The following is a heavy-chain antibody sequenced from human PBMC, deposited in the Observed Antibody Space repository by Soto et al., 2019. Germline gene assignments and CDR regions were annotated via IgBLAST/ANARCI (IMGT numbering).Heavy chain of an antibody. CDR2: INQRGRT. CDR1: GGSFSGYY. Sequence: SETLSLTCAVYGGSFSGYYWSWIRQPPGKGLEWIGEINQRGRTNKNPSLKSRVTIAVDRSKNQFSLKLSSVTAADTAVYYCARLPDSGSYFEYRNQGTLVTVSS. J-gene: IGHJ4*02. D-gene: IGHD3-10*01. CDR3: ARLPDSGSYFEY. V-gene: IGHV4-34*01.